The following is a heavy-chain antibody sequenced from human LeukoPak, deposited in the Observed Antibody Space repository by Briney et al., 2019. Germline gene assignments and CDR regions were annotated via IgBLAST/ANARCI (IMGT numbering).Heavy chain of an antibody. J-gene: IGHJ6*02. CDR2: IIPIFGTA. V-gene: IGHV1-69*01. Sequence: SVKVSCKASGGAFSSYAISWVRQAPGQGLEWMGGIIPIFGTANYAQKFQGRVTITADESTSTAYMELSSLRSEDTAVYYCARVDLGVVITYYYGMDVWGQGTTVTVSS. D-gene: IGHD3-3*01. CDR1: GGAFSSYA. CDR3: ARVDLGVVITYYYGMDV.